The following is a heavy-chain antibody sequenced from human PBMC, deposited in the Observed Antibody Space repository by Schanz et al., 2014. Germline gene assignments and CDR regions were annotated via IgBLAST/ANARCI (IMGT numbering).Heavy chain of an antibody. CDR1: GYIFINSG. V-gene: IGHV1-18*01. CDR2: ISVYNHNK. D-gene: IGHD3-3*01. CDR3: ARSAGRDFWSGYYTRFDY. Sequence: QIQPVQSGPEVKKPGATVKVSCKASGYIFINSGISWVRQAPGQGLEWMGWISVYNHNKEYDQKFQGRVTMTTDTSTSTVYMELRSLRSDDTAVYYCARSAGRDFWSGYYTRFDYWGQGTLVTVSS. J-gene: IGHJ4*02.